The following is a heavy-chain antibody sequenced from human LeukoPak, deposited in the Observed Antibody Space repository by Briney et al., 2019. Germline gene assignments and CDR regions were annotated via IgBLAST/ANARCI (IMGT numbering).Heavy chain of an antibody. CDR1: GFTFNAYA. D-gene: IGHD3-10*02. CDR3: ARDLHYYVAMAL. V-gene: IGHV3-23*01. J-gene: IGHJ6*01. Sequence: RGSLTLSCEASGFTFNAYAMTWVRQAPGQGLEWVSSIGSDNKPHYSESVKGRFAIPRDNSKSMLFLQLNSLRAEDTALYYCARDLHYYVAMALWGQGTTVTVSS. CDR2: IGSDNKP.